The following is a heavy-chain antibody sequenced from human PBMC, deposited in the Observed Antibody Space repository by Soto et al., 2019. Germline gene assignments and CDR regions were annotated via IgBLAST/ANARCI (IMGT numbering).Heavy chain of an antibody. CDR2: IGGGGSTK. CDR3: TKGLQRLDS. J-gene: IGHJ4*02. CDR1: GFTFSTYA. V-gene: IGHV3-23*01. D-gene: IGHD4-4*01. Sequence: PGGSLRLSCAASGFTFSTYAMAWVRQAPGKGLEWVSTIGGGGSTKYYADSVRGRFTISRDNSKNTVSLQMNSLRAEDTAVYYCTKGLQRLDSWGQGTLVTVSS.